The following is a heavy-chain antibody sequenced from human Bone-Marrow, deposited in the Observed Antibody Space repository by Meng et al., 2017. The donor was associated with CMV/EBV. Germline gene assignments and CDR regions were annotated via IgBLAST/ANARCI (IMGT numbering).Heavy chain of an antibody. CDR1: GGSISSYY. CDR2: IYYSGST. D-gene: IGHD6-13*01. Sequence: SETLSLTCTVSGGSISSYYWSWIRQPPGKGLEWIGYIYYSGSTNYNPSLKSRVTISVDTSKNRFSLKLSSVTAADTAVYYCARSRYSSSWYGYYYGMDVWGQGTTVTVSS. J-gene: IGHJ6*02. V-gene: IGHV4-59*01. CDR3: ARSRYSSSWYGYYYGMDV.